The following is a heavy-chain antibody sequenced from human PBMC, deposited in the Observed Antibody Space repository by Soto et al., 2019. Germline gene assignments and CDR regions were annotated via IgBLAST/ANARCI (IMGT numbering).Heavy chain of an antibody. J-gene: IGHJ6*02. CDR1: GFTFSSYW. V-gene: IGHV3-7*01. CDR2: IKQDGSEK. D-gene: IGHD3-10*01. Sequence: HPGGSLRLSCAASGFTFSSYWMSWVRQAPGKGLEWVANIKQDGSEKYYVDSVKGRFTISRDNAKNSLYLQMNSLRAEDTAVYYCARGLDALAMVRGARDYYYYGMDVWGQGTTVTVSS. CDR3: ARGLDALAMVRGARDYYYYGMDV.